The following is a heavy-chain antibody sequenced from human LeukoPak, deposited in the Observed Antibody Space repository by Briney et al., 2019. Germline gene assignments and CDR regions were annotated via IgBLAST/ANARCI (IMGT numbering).Heavy chain of an antibody. V-gene: IGHV3-30-3*01. D-gene: IGHD2-21*02. CDR3: ARDLLARLLLDY. Sequence: GRSLRLSCAASGFTFSSYAMHWVRQAPGKGLEWVAVISYDGSNKYYAGSVKGRFTISRDNSKNTLYLQMNSLRAEDTAVYYCARDLLARLLLDYWGQGTLVTVSS. CDR1: GFTFSSYA. CDR2: ISYDGSNK. J-gene: IGHJ4*02.